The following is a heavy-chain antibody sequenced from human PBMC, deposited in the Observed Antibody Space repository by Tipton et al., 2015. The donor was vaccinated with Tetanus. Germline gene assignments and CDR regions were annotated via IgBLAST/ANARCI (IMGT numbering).Heavy chain of an antibody. J-gene: IGHJ6*02. D-gene: IGHD3-16*01. CDR1: GGSISSYY. V-gene: IGHV4-59*01. CDR2: IYYSGST. Sequence: TLPLTCTVSGGSISSYYWSWIRQPPGKGLEWIGYIYYSGSTNYNPSLKRRVTISVDTSKNQFSLKLSSVTAADTAVYYCARERGGTSPFGSYYYGMDVWGQGTTVTVSS. CDR3: ARERGGTSPFGSYYYGMDV.